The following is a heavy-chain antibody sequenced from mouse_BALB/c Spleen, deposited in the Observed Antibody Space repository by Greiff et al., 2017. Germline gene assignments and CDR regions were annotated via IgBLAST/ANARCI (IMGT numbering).Heavy chain of an antibody. J-gene: IGHJ4*01. CDR2: IWAGGST. V-gene: IGHV2-9*02. CDR1: GFSFTSYG. D-gene: IGHD1-1*02. Sequence: QVQLKESGPGLVAPSQSLSITCTVSGFSFTSYGVHWVRQPPGKGLEWLGVIWAGGSTNYNSALMSRLGISKDNSKGQVFLRMNSLQTDDKAMDYCARDKDYDAMDYWGQGTSVTVSS. CDR3: ARDKDYDAMDY.